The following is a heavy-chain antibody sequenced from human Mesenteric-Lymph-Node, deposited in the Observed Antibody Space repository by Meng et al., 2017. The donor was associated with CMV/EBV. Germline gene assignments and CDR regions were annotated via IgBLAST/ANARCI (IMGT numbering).Heavy chain of an antibody. CDR3: ARGQYPLGY. V-gene: IGHV1-18*04. D-gene: IGHD2-2*01. Sequence: KVSCKASGYTFPSYGISWVRQAPGQGLEWMRWINTNNGNTNYVQRLQGRVSMTTDTSTSTAYMELRSLRSDDTAVYYCARGQYPLGYWGQGTLVTVSS. CDR1: GYTFPSYG. CDR2: INTNNGNT. J-gene: IGHJ4*02.